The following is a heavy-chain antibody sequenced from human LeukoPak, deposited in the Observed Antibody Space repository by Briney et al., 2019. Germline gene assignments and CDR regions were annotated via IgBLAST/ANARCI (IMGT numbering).Heavy chain of an antibody. Sequence: SETLSLICTVSGGSISSYYWSWIRQPQGKGLEWIGNIYYSGSTNYNPSLKSRVTISVDTSKNQFSLKLSSVTAADTAVYYCTRGSVAYYYMDVWGKGTMVTISS. CDR2: IYYSGST. V-gene: IGHV4-59*01. D-gene: IGHD2-15*01. CDR3: TRGSVAYYYMDV. CDR1: GGSISSYY. J-gene: IGHJ6*03.